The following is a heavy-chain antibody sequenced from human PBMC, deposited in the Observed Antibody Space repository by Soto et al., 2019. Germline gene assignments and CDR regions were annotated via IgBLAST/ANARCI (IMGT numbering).Heavy chain of an antibody. CDR2: ISGSGGST. D-gene: IGHD3-22*01. J-gene: IGHJ4*02. CDR1: GFTFSSYA. CDR3: AKVAYYDSSGYYYGHFDY. Sequence: GGSLRLSCAASGFTFSSYAMSWVRQAPGKGLEWVSAISGSGGSTYYADSVKGRFTISRDNSKNTLYLQMNSLRAEDTAVYYCAKVAYYDSSGYYYGHFDYWGQGTLVTVSS. V-gene: IGHV3-23*01.